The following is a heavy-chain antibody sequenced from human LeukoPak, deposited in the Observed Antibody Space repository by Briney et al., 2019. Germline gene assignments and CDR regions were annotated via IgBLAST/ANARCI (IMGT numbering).Heavy chain of an antibody. Sequence: AGRSLRLSCAASGFTFSSYAMHWVRQAPGKGLEWVAVISYDGSNKYYADSVKGRFTISRDNSKNTLYLRMNSLRAEDTAVYYCARDQDDYWGQGTLVTVSS. J-gene: IGHJ4*02. CDR3: ARDQDDY. CDR1: GFTFSSYA. CDR2: ISYDGSNK. V-gene: IGHV3-30*01.